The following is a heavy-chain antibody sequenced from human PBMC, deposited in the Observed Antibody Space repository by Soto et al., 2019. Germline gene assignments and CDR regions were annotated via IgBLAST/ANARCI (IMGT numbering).Heavy chain of an antibody. Sequence: SETLSLTCTVSGDSLSSGGHYWSWIRQHPGKGLEWIGHIYDSVNTYYSPSLRSRVTISADMSKNQFSLNQRSVTAADTAVYYCARVDHRGYFAILTDYWGQGTLVTVSS. CDR1: GDSLSSGGHY. CDR2: IYDSVNT. V-gene: IGHV4-31*03. CDR3: ARVDHRGYFAILTDY. D-gene: IGHD3-9*01. J-gene: IGHJ4*02.